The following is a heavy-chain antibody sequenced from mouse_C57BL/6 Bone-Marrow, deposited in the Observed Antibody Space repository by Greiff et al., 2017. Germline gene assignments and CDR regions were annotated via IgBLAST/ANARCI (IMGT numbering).Heavy chain of an antibody. Sequence: VKLMESGPGLVAPSQSLSITCTVSGFSLTSYAISWVRQPPGKGLEWLGVIWTGGGTNYNSALKSRLSISKDNSKSQVFLKMNSLQTDDTARYYCASPIYYCGSSYAMDYWGQGTSVTVSS. CDR2: IWTGGGT. D-gene: IGHD1-1*01. J-gene: IGHJ4*01. CDR1: GFSLTSYA. V-gene: IGHV2-9-1*01. CDR3: ASPIYYCGSSYAMDY.